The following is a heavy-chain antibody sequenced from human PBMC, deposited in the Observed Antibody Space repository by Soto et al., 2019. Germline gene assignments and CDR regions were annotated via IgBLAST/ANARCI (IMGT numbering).Heavy chain of an antibody. D-gene: IGHD6-13*01. Sequence: KLPHTNTGSGELTRRSTYWGRIRQPPGKGLEWIGSIYSTGNTYYNPSLNSQVTISVDTSKNQFSLNVISVTAADTAVYYCRRSSMYSTDVWGQGTTVT. J-gene: IGHJ6*02. V-gene: IGHV4-39*01. CDR2: IYSTGNT. CDR1: GELTRRSTY. CDR3: RRSSMYSTDV.